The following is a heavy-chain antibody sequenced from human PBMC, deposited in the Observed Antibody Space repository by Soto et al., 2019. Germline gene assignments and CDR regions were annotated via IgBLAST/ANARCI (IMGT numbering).Heavy chain of an antibody. V-gene: IGHV3-33*01. Sequence: GGSLRLSCAASGFTFSSYGMHWVRQAPGKGLEWVAVIWYDGSNKYYAGSVKGRFTISRDNSKNTLYLQMNSLRAEDTAVYYCARDSVAAAGTTDYWGQGTLVTVSS. CDR2: IWYDGSNK. CDR3: ARDSVAAAGTTDY. CDR1: GFTFSSYG. D-gene: IGHD6-13*01. J-gene: IGHJ4*02.